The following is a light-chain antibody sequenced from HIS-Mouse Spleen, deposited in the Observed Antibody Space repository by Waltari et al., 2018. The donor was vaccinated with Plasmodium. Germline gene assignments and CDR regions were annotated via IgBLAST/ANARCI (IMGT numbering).Light chain of an antibody. V-gene: IGKV3-20*01. CDR3: QQYGSSPLT. J-gene: IGKJ4*01. CDR1: QSVSSSY. CDR2: GAS. Sequence: EIVLTQSPGTRSLSPGERATLSCRASQSVSSSYSAWYLQKPGQAPRLLSYGASSRATGIPYRFSGSGSGTVFTLTISRLEPEDFAVYYCQQYGSSPLTFGGGTKVEIK.